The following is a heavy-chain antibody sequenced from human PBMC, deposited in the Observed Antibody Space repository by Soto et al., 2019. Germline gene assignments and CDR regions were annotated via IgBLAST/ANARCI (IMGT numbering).Heavy chain of an antibody. CDR3: ARHLGVAVAGTRWYFDL. D-gene: IGHD6-19*01. V-gene: IGHV5-51*01. J-gene: IGHJ2*01. CDR1: GYKFTTCW. Sequence: GESLKISCEASGYKFTTCWIGWVRQMPGKGLEWMGIIYPGDSETRYNPSFQGHVTISADKSNNTTYLQWSSLKASDTATYYCARHLGVAVAGTRWYFDLWGRGTLVTVSS. CDR2: IYPGDSET.